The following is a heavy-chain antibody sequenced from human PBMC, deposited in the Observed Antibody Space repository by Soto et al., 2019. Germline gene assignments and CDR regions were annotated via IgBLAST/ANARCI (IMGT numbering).Heavy chain of an antibody. V-gene: IGHV3-23*01. Sequence: GGSLRLSCVASGFTFSSYAMSWVRQAPGKGLEWVSAISGGGGTTYYADSVRDRFSISRDNSKNTLYLQMNSLRAEDTAVYYCARDYSSQTSYYYYDMDVWGQGTTVTVSS. CDR1: GFTFSSYA. D-gene: IGHD4-4*01. CDR2: ISGGGGTT. CDR3: ARDYSSQTSYYYYDMDV. J-gene: IGHJ6*02.